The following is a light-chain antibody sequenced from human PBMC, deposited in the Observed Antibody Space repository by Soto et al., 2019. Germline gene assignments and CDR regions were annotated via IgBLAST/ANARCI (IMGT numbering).Light chain of an antibody. CDR2: DAS. J-gene: IGKJ4*01. Sequence: EIVLTQSPATLSLSPGERATLSYRASQSVSSYLAWYQQKPGQAPRLLIYDASNRATGIPARFSGSGSGTDFTLNISSLEPEDFAVYYCQQRSNWLTFGGGTKVEIK. CDR3: QQRSNWLT. V-gene: IGKV3-11*01. CDR1: QSVSSY.